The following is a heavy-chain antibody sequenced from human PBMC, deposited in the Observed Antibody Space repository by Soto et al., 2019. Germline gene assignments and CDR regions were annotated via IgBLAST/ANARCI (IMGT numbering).Heavy chain of an antibody. CDR2: IYYSGST. J-gene: IGHJ4*02. CDR1: GGSISSSSYF. CDR3: ASYRGSGTLDY. D-gene: IGHD2-21*01. Sequence: PSETLSLTCTVSGGSISSSSYFWGWIRQPPGKGLEWIGSIYYSGSTYYNPSLKSRVTISVDTSKNQFSLKLSSVTAADTAVYYCASYRGSGTLDYWGQRTLVTVSS. V-gene: IGHV4-39*07.